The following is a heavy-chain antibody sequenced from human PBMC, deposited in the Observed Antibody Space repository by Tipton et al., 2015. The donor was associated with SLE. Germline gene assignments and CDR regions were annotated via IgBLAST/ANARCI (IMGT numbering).Heavy chain of an antibody. CDR1: GGSIGSDNDY. CDR3: ARTSTAISPFDY. J-gene: IGHJ4*02. Sequence: TLSLTCTVSGGSIGSDNDYWGWIRQPPGKGLEWIGSIYYSGRTYYNPSLKSRVTISLDPPKNQFSLKLSSVTAADTAVYYCARTSTAISPFDYWGQGTLVTVSS. D-gene: IGHD2-2*02. CDR2: IYYSGRT. V-gene: IGHV4-39*07.